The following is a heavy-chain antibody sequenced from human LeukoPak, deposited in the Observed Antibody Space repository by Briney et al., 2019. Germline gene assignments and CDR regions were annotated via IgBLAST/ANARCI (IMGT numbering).Heavy chain of an antibody. J-gene: IGHJ4*02. CDR3: ARDLGGGNAFDY. CDR2: IWYDGSNK. D-gene: IGHD4-23*01. CDR1: GFTFSSYG. Sequence: GGSLRLSCAASGFTFSSYGMHWVCQAPGKGLEWVAVIWYDGSNKYYADSVKGRFTISRDNSKNTLYLQMNSLRAEDTAVYYCARDLGGGNAFDYWGQGTLVTVSS. V-gene: IGHV3-33*01.